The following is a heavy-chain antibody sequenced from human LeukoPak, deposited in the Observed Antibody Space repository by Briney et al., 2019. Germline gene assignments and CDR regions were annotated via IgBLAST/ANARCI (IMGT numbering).Heavy chain of an antibody. V-gene: IGHV4-38-2*01. J-gene: IGHJ4*02. Sequence: PSETLSLTCAVSGYSISSGYYWGWIRQPPGKGLEWIGSIYHSGSTYYNSSLKSRVTISVDTSKNQFSLKLSSVTAADTAVYYCARLVGATLVFDYWGQGTLVTVSS. CDR2: IYHSGST. CDR3: ARLVGATLVFDY. CDR1: GYSISSGYY. D-gene: IGHD1-26*01.